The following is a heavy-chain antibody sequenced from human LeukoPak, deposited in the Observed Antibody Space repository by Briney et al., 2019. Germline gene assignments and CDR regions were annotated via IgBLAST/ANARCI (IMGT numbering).Heavy chain of an antibody. Sequence: VGSLRLSCAASGFPFSDYWMDWVRQAPGKGMEWVANINQDGSIQYDADSVRGRFIISRNNAKNSQYLQMYSLRAEDTAIYFCSRSLDYLGQGALVTVSS. J-gene: IGHJ4*02. CDR2: INQDGSIQ. CDR3: SRSLDY. CDR1: GFPFSDYW. V-gene: IGHV3-7*01.